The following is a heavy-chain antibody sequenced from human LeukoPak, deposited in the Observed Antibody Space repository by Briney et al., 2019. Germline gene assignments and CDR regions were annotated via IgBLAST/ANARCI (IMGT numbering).Heavy chain of an antibody. V-gene: IGHV4-39*07. CDR2: IYYSGST. Sequence: SETLSLTCTVSGGSISSSSYYWGWIRQPPGTGLEWIGSIYYSGSTYYNPSLKSRVTISVDTSKNQFSLKLSSVTAADTAVYYCARGTSSGWFRPFDYWGQGTLVTVSS. CDR3: ARGTSSGWFRPFDY. CDR1: GGSISSSSYY. D-gene: IGHD6-19*01. J-gene: IGHJ4*02.